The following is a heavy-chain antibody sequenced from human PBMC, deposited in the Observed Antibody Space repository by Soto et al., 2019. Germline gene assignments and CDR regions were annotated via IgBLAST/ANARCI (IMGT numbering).Heavy chain of an antibody. D-gene: IGHD3-9*01. CDR1: GGSISSSSYY. CDR2: IYYSGST. V-gene: IGHV4-39*01. CDR3: ARQLRGYDVLTGYFLGAAFDI. Sequence: PSETLSLTCTVSGGSISSSSYYWGWIRQPPGKGLEWIGSIYYSGSTYYNPSLKSRVTISVDTSKNQFSLNLSSVTAGDTAVFYCARQLRGYDVLTGYFLGAAFDIWGQGTMVTVSS. J-gene: IGHJ3*02.